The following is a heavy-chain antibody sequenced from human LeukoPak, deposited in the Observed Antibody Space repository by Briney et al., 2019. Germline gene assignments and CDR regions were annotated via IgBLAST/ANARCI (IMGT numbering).Heavy chain of an antibody. CDR2: VSYSGTR. Sequence: SETLSLTCVVSGGSINNINYNWGWIRQPPGKGLEWIGTVSYSGTRYYSPSLRGRLTMSVDTSKNHLSLRLNSVSAADTAVYYCARKSFDAFDIWGQGTLVTVYS. CDR1: GGSINNINYN. CDR3: ARKSFDAFDI. V-gene: IGHV4-39*02. J-gene: IGHJ3*02.